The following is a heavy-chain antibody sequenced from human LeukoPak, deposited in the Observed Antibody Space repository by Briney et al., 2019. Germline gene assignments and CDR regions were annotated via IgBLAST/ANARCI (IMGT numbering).Heavy chain of an antibody. CDR1: GGSFSGYY. D-gene: IGHD5-24*01. CDR2: INHSGST. J-gene: IGHJ4*02. V-gene: IGHV4-34*01. CDR3: ARGEGARDGYNYEGPFYFDY. Sequence: SETLSLTCAVYGGSFSGYYWSWIRQPPGKGLEWIGEINHSGSTNYNPSLKSRATISVDTSKSQFSLKLNSMTAADTAVYYCARGEGARDGYNYEGPFYFDYWGQGTLVTVSS.